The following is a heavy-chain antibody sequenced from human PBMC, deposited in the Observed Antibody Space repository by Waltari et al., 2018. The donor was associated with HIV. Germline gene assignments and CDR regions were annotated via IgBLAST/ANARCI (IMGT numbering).Heavy chain of an antibody. CDR2: IKQDGSEK. D-gene: IGHD3-9*01. CDR1: GLPFSSYW. J-gene: IGHJ5*02. CDR3: ASRRGSGYYVWFDP. Sequence: EVQLVESGGGLVQPGGSLRVSCAASGLPFSSYWMTWVRQAPGKGLEWVANIKQDGSEKYYVDSVKGRFTISRDNAKNSLYLQMNSLRAEDTAVYYCASRRGSGYYVWFDPWGQGTLVTVSS. V-gene: IGHV3-7*01.